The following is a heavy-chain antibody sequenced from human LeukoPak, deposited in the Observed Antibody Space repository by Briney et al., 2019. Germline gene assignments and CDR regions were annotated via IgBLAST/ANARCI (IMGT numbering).Heavy chain of an antibody. J-gene: IGHJ6*02. CDR2: INPNSGGT. CDR3: ARVELGLDYDFWSGPYYYGMDV. CDR1: GYTFTGYY. V-gene: IGHV1-2*02. D-gene: IGHD3-3*01. Sequence: ASVKVSCKASGYTFTGYYMHWVRQAPGQGLEWMGWINPNSGGTNYAQKFQGRVTMTRDTSISTAYMELSRLRSDDTAVYYCARVELGLDYDFWSGPYYYGMDVWGQGPTVTVSS.